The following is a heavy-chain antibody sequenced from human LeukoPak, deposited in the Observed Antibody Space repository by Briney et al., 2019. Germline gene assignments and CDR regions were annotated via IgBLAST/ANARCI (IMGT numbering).Heavy chain of an antibody. D-gene: IGHD6-19*01. CDR3: ARRGSSGWYVAY. J-gene: IGHJ4*02. V-gene: IGHV4-34*01. CDR1: GGSFSGYY. CDR2: INHSGST. Sequence: PSETLSLTCAVYGGSFSGYYWSWIRQPPGKGLEWIGEINHSGSTNYNPSLKSRVTVSVDTSKNQFSLKLSSVTAADTAVYYCARRGSSGWYVAYWGQGTLVTVSS.